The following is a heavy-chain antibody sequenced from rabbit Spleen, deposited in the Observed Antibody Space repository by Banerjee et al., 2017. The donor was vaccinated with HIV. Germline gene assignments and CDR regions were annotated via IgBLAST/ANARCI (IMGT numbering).Heavy chain of an antibody. CDR1: GFSFSTSYW. J-gene: IGHJ4*02. CDR2: PDGGTSDIT. D-gene: IGHD2-1*01. V-gene: IGHV1S45*01. CDR3: ARDGGYAYDVSGDYGGLDI. Sequence: EESGGDLVQPTGSLTLTCTASGFSFSTSYWICWVRQAPGKGLEWIACPDGGTSDITYYANWAKGRFTCSKTSSTTVTLQMTSLTVADTATYFCARDGGYAYDVSGDYGGLDIWGPGTLVTVS.